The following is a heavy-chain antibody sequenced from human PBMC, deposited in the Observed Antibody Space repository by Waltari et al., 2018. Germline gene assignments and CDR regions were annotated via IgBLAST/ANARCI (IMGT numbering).Heavy chain of an antibody. CDR1: GYTFTSYY. V-gene: IGHV1-46*01. J-gene: IGHJ5*02. CDR2: INPSGGRT. Sequence: QVQLVQSGAEVKKPGASVKVSCKASGYTFTSYYMHWVRQAPGQGLEWKGIINPSGGRTSYAQKFQGRVTMTRDTSTSTVYMELSSLRSEDTAVYYCARDGDGDYWFDPWGQGTLVTVSS. CDR3: ARDGDGDYWFDP. D-gene: IGHD4-17*01.